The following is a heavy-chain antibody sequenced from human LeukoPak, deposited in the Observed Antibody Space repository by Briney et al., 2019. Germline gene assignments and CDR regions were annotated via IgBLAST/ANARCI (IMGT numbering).Heavy chain of an antibody. Sequence: ASVKVSCKASGYTFTSYAMHWVRQAPGQRLEWMGWINAGNGNTKYSQKFQGRVTITRDTSASTAYMELSSLRSEDTAVYYCARDRSPGKYSSSWYDLAHWGQGTLVTVSS. CDR2: INAGNGNT. CDR3: ARDRSPGKYSSSWYDLAH. J-gene: IGHJ4*02. CDR1: GYTFTSYA. D-gene: IGHD6-13*01. V-gene: IGHV1-3*01.